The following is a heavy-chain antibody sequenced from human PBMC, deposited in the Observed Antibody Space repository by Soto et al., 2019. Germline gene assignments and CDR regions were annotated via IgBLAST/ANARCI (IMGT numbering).Heavy chain of an antibody. Sequence: EVQLVESGGGLVKPGGSLRLSCAASGFTFSSYSMNWVRQAPGKGLEWVSSISSSSSYIYYADSVKGRFTISRDNAKNSLYLQMNSLRAEDTAVYYCAGANCSGGSCYWYYGMDVWGQGTTVTVSS. V-gene: IGHV3-21*01. J-gene: IGHJ6*02. CDR3: AGANCSGGSCYWYYGMDV. CDR1: GFTFSSYS. D-gene: IGHD2-15*01. CDR2: ISSSSSYI.